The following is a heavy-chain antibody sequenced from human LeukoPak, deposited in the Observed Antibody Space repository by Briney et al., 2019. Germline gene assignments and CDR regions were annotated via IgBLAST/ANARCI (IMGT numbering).Heavy chain of an antibody. V-gene: IGHV5-51*01. Sequence: GESLKISCKGSGYSFTSYWIGWVRQMPGKGLEWMGIIYPGDSDTRYSPSFQGQVTISADKSISTAYLQWSSLKASDTAMYYCARSSSLGDFWSGTYYYYMDVWGKGTTVTVSS. D-gene: IGHD3-3*01. CDR3: ARSSSLGDFWSGTYYYYMDV. CDR2: IYPGDSDT. CDR1: GYSFTSYW. J-gene: IGHJ6*03.